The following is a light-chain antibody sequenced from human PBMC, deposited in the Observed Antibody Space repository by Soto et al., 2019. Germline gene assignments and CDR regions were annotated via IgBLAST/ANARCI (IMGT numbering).Light chain of an antibody. V-gene: IGKV3-11*01. Sequence: EIVLTQSPATLSLSPGERATLPCRASQSVSSYLAWYQQKPGQAPRLLIYDASNRATGIPARFSGSGSGTDFTLTISSLEPEDFAVYYCQQRSNWPSITFGQGTRLEMK. J-gene: IGKJ5*01. CDR1: QSVSSY. CDR2: DAS. CDR3: QQRSNWPSIT.